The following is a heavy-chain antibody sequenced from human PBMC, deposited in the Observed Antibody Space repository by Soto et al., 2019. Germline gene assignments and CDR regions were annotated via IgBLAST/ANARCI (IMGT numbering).Heavy chain of an antibody. J-gene: IGHJ4*02. CDR2: IIPMFGTA. Sequence: QVQLVQSGAEVNKPESSVKVSCKAPGGTFSTYAISWVRQAPGQGLEWMGGIIPMFGTANYEQRFQDRVTITADESTNTVYMELRSLRSEDTAVYFCASGIQLWLRRINNGYSGWGQGTLVTVSS. V-gene: IGHV1-69*12. CDR1: GGTFSTYA. CDR3: ASGIQLWLRRINNGYSG. D-gene: IGHD5-18*01.